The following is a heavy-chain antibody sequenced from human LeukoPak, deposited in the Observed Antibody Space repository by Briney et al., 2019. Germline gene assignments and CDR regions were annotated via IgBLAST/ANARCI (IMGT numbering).Heavy chain of an antibody. CDR1: GFTFSSCA. V-gene: IGHV3-23*01. J-gene: IGHJ4*02. Sequence: GGSLRLSCAASGFTFSSCAMYWVRQAPGKGLEWVSTIGSSGDKTYYADSVKGRFTISRDNSKNTVYVQMNSLRADDTAVYYCAKDRWGTTGYFDSWGQGTLVTVSS. CDR2: IGSSGDKT. D-gene: IGHD7-27*01. CDR3: AKDRWGTTGYFDS.